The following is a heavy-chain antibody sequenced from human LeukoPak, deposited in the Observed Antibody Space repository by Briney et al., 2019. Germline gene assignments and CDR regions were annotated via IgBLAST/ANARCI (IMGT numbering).Heavy chain of an antibody. D-gene: IGHD6-19*01. Sequence: PGGSLRLSCAASGLASSSSAMNWVRQAPGKGLEWVGRIKSKTDGGTTDYAAPVKGRFTISRDDSKNTLYLQMNSLKTEDTAVYYCTTEAWLPHDYWGQGTLVTVSS. CDR2: IKSKTDGGTT. CDR1: GLASSSSA. V-gene: IGHV3-15*01. CDR3: TTEAWLPHDY. J-gene: IGHJ4*02.